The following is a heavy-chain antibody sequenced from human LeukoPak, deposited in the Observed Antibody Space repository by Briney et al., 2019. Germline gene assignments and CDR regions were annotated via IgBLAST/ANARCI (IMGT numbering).Heavy chain of an antibody. CDR1: GFTFSSYG. V-gene: IGHV3-30*02. Sequence: GGSLRLSCAASGFTFSSYGMHWVRQAPGKGLEWAAFIRYDGSNKYYADSVKGRFTISRDNSKNTLYLQMGSLRAEDMAVYYCARDALDIGYYYYMDVWGKGTTVTVSS. CDR3: ARDALDIGYYYYMDV. CDR2: IRYDGSNK. D-gene: IGHD3-16*01. J-gene: IGHJ6*03.